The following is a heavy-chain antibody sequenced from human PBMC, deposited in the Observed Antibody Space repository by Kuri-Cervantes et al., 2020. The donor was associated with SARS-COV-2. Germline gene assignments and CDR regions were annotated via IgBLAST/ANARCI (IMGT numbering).Heavy chain of an antibody. Sequence: SETLSLTCAVYGGSFSGYYWSWIRQPPGKGLEWIGEINHSGSTNYNPSLKSRVTISVDTSKNQFSLKLSSVTAADTAVYYCARPRYSSSWYTDYWGQETLVTVSS. V-gene: IGHV4-34*01. CDR1: GGSFSGYY. D-gene: IGHD6-13*01. CDR3: ARPRYSSSWYTDY. J-gene: IGHJ4*02. CDR2: INHSGST.